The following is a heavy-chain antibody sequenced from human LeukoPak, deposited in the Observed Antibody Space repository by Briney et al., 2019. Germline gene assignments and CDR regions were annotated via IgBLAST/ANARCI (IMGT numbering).Heavy chain of an antibody. CDR2: ISGSGGST. V-gene: IGHV3-23*01. Sequence: PGGSLRLSCEASAFIFSGHWLNWVRQAPGKGLEWVSAISGSGGSTYYADSVKGRFTISRDNAKNSLYLQMDSLRAEDTAVYYCARDFLHSSTSRPFDYWGQGTLVTVSS. CDR3: ARDFLHSSTSRPFDY. CDR1: AFIFSGHW. D-gene: IGHD2-2*01. J-gene: IGHJ4*02.